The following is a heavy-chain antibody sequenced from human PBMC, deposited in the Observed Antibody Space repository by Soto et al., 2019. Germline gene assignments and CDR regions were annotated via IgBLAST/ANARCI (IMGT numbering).Heavy chain of an antibody. CDR2: FRTGGDDGTT. D-gene: IGHD3-10*01. Sequence: SLRLSCAASGFTFSSYSMSWVRQAPGKGLEWVSGFRTGGDDGTTYYADSVKGRFTISRDNSKNTLFLQMSSLRAEDTAIYYCAKKVNSGPGSQYFDYWGQGTLVTVS. V-gene: IGHV3-23*01. CDR1: GFTFSSYS. J-gene: IGHJ4*02. CDR3: AKKVNSGPGSQYFDY.